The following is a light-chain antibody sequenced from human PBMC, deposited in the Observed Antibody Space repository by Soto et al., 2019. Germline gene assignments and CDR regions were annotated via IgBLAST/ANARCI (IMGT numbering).Light chain of an antibody. Sequence: DIQMTQSPSSLSASVGDRVTITCQASQDISNYLNWYQQKPGKAPKLLIYDASNLETGVPSRFSGSGSGTDFTFTISSLQPEDIATYYCQQYDTLRVTFGHGTKVDIK. CDR2: DAS. J-gene: IGKJ3*01. CDR1: QDISNY. V-gene: IGKV1-33*01. CDR3: QQYDTLRVT.